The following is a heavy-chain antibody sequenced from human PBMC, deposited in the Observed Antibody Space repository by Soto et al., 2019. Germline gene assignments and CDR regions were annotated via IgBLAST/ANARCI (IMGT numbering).Heavy chain of an antibody. CDR2: TRNKANSYTT. J-gene: IGHJ6*03. V-gene: IGHV3-72*01. D-gene: IGHD2-2*01. Sequence: GGSLRLSFAASGFTFSDHYMYWVRQATGKGLEWVGRTRNKANSYTTEYAASVKGRFTISRDDSKNSLYPQMNSLKTEDTAMYYCALSLGEYQLLQGYYYYYMDVWGKGTTVTVSS. CDR1: GFTFSDHY. CDR3: ALSLGEYQLLQGYYYYYMDV.